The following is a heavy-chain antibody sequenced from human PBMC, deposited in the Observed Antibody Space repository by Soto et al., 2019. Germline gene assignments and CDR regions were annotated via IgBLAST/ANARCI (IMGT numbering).Heavy chain of an antibody. CDR1: GFTFSSYG. Sequence: HPGGSLRLSCAASGFTFSSYGMHWVRQAPGKGLEWVAVISYDGSNKYYADSVKGRFTISRDNSKNTLYLQMNSLRAEDTAVYYCAKDQATYGDPAWYYYYYMDVWGKGTTVTVSS. CDR3: AKDQATYGDPAWYYYYYMDV. V-gene: IGHV3-30*18. CDR2: ISYDGSNK. J-gene: IGHJ6*03. D-gene: IGHD4-17*01.